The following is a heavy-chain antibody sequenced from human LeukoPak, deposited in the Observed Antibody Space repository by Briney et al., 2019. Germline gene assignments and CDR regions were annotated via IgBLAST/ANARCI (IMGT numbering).Heavy chain of an antibody. CDR3: ARSVPAATLDSDAFDI. CDR1: GYTFTTYG. D-gene: IGHD2-2*01. J-gene: IGHJ3*02. Sequence: ASVTVSCKASGYTFTTYGISWVRQAPGQGLEWMGWISAYNGNINYAQNLQGRVTMTTDTSTSTAYMELRSLRSDDTAVYYCARSVPAATLDSDAFDIWGQGTMVIVSS. V-gene: IGHV1-18*01. CDR2: ISAYNGNI.